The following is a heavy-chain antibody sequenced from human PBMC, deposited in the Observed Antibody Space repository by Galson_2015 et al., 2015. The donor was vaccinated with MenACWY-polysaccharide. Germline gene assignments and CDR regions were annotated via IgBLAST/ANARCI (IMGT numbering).Heavy chain of an antibody. J-gene: IGHJ3*02. CDR3: ARSKFSSGYFVRAFDI. D-gene: IGHD3-22*01. CDR2: INSDGRGT. V-gene: IGHV3-74*01. Sequence: SLRLSCAASEFTFSSYWMHWVRQAPGKGLVWVSRINSDGRGTTHADSVKGRFTISRDNAKNTLFLQMNSLRAEDTAIYYCARSKFSSGYFVRAFDIWGQGTMVTVSS. CDR1: EFTFSSYW.